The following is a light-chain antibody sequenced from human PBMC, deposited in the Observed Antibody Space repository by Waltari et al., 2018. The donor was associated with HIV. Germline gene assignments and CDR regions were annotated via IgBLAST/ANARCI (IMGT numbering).Light chain of an antibody. CDR3: CSYAGSYTFFYV. CDR1: RSDVGGYNY. CDR2: DVS. V-gene: IGLV2-11*01. J-gene: IGLJ1*01. Sequence: QSALTKPRSVSGSPGQSVTISCTGTRSDVGGYNYVSWYQQHPGKAPKLMIYDVSKRPSGVPDRFSGSKSGNTASLTISGLQAEDEADYYCCSYAGSYTFFYVFGTGTKVTVL.